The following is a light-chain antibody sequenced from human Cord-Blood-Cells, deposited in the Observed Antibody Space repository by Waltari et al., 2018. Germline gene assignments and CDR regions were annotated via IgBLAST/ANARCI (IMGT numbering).Light chain of an antibody. CDR2: SNN. V-gene: IGLV1-44*01. Sequence: QSVLPQPPSASGTPGQRVTISCSGSSSNLGSNTVNWYQQLPGTAPKLLIDSNNQRPSGVPDRFSGSKSGPSASLAISGLQSEDEADYYCAAWDDSLIGPVFVGWTKLTIL. CDR1: SSNLGSNT. J-gene: IGLJ2*01. CDR3: AAWDDSLIGPV.